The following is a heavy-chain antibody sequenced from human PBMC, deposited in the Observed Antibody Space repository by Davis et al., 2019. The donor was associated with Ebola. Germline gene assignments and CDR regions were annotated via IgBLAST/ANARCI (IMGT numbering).Heavy chain of an antibody. V-gene: IGHV3-23*01. Sequence: GESLKISCVASGFSLASRWMHWVRQAPGKGLEWVSASTESEADITYADSVKGRFTVSRDNSMNTVYLQCNSLRVEDTAVYYCAKLAVRGNYYGSDFWGRGTLVTVSS. CDR1: GFSLASRW. CDR3: AKLAVRGNYYGSDF. J-gene: IGHJ4*02. D-gene: IGHD3-10*01. CDR2: STESEADI.